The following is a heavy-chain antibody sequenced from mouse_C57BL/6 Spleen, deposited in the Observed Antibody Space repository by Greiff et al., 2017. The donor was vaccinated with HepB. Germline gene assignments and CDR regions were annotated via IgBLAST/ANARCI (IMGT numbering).Heavy chain of an antibody. CDR1: GYTFTGYW. CDR3: ARRYYGSRGYFDY. V-gene: IGHV1-9*01. Sequence: QVQLQQSGAELMKPGASVKLSCKATGYTFTGYWIEWVKQRPGHGLEWIGEILPGSGSTNYNGKFKGKATFTADTSSNTAYKQLSSLTTADSAIYDGARRYYGSRGYFDYWGQGTTLTVSS. J-gene: IGHJ2*01. D-gene: IGHD1-1*01. CDR2: ILPGSGST.